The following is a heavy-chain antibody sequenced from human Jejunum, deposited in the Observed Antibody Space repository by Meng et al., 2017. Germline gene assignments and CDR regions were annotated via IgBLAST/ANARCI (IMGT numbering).Heavy chain of an antibody. CDR2: TDYGGST. CDR3: ARVDKTGTSFGWFDP. V-gene: IGHV4-31*03. Sequence: SETLSLTCTVSGGSISSGNYPWTWIRQYPGKGLEWIGYTDYGGSTYYTPSLRSRVTISVDTSKNQFYLKLNSVTAADTAVYYCARVDKTGTSFGWFDPWGQGTRVTVSS. CDR1: GGSISSGNYP. J-gene: IGHJ5*02. D-gene: IGHD1-1*01.